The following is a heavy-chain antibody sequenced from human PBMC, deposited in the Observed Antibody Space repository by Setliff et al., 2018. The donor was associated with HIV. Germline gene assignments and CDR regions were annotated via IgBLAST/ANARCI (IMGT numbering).Heavy chain of an antibody. D-gene: IGHD1-1*01. CDR2: IAPSSGGI. V-gene: IGHV1-46*01. CDR1: GYTFTSYI. J-gene: IGHJ4*02. Sequence: GASVKVSCKASGYTFTSYILHWVRQAAGQGLEWVGRIAPSSGGIHYAQKFQDRVTMTRDTSTSTVYMDLSRLRSEDTAVYYCAREFPGGTKGFDYWGQGMLVTVSS. CDR3: AREFPGGTKGFDY.